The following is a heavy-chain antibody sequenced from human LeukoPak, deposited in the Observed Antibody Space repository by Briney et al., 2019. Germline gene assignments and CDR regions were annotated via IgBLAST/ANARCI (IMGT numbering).Heavy chain of an antibody. J-gene: IGHJ4*02. CDR3: AKDGPETATIQGYFDY. Sequence: GGSLRLSCAASGFTFSSNAMTWVRQAPGKGLEWVSAISGSGGRTYYTDSVKGRFTISRDSSRNTLYLQLNSLRGEDTALYYCAKDGPETATIQGYFDYWGQGALVAVSS. D-gene: IGHD5-24*01. V-gene: IGHV3-23*01. CDR2: ISGSGGRT. CDR1: GFTFSSNA.